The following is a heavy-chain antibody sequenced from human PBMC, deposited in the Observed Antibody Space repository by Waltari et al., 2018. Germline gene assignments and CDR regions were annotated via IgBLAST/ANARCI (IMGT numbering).Heavy chain of an antibody. CDR3: ARVSKGIHFDY. V-gene: IGHV3-7*04. CDR2: IKEDGTEE. Sequence: EVQLVESGGGLVQPGGSLRLSCTASGFTFVNYWMSWVRQAPGKGLQWVAYIKEDGTEESYLDSLKGRFTISRDDAKNSPHLQMNSLRVEDTAIYYCARVSKGIHFDYWGQGTLVTVSS. CDR1: GFTFVNYW. J-gene: IGHJ4*02.